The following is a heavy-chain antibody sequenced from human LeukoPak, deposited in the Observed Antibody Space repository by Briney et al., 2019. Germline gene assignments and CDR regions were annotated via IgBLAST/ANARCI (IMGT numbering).Heavy chain of an antibody. CDR3: ARDPRPSQNVLLWFGELLRGYYFDY. CDR2: ISHDGSNK. CDR1: GFTFSSYA. J-gene: IGHJ4*02. Sequence: GRSLRLSCAASGFTFSSYAMHWVRQAPGKGLEWVAVISHDGSNKYYADSVKGRFTISRDNSKNTLYLQMNSLRAEDTAVYYCARDPRPSQNVLLWFGELLRGYYFDYWGQGTLVTVSS. D-gene: IGHD3-10*01. V-gene: IGHV3-30*04.